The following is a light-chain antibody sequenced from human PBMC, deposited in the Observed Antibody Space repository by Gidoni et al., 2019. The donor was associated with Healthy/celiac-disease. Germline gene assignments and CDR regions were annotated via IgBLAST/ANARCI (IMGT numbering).Light chain of an antibody. J-gene: IGKJ5*01. V-gene: IGKV1-39*01. CDR3: QQSYSTRVT. CDR1: QSISSY. Sequence: DIQMTQSPSSLSASVGDRVTITCRASQSISSYLNWYQQKPGKAPKLLIYAASCLQSGVPSRFSGSGSGTDFTLTISSLQPEDFATYYCQQSYSTRVTFGQGTRLEIK. CDR2: AAS.